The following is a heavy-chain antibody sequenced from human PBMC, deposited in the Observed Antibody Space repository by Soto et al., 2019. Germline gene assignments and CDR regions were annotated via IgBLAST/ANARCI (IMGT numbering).Heavy chain of an antibody. CDR3: ARDLGYDILTGYYESAAFDI. V-gene: IGHV3-33*01. CDR2: IWYDGSNK. Sequence: QVQLVESGGGVVQPGRSLRLSCAASGFTFSSYGMHWVRQAPGKGLEWVAVIWYDGSNKYYADSVKGRFTISRDNSKNTLYLQINSLTAEQTAVYYCARDLGYDILTGYYESAAFDIWGQGTMVTVSS. J-gene: IGHJ3*02. CDR1: GFTFSSYG. D-gene: IGHD3-9*01.